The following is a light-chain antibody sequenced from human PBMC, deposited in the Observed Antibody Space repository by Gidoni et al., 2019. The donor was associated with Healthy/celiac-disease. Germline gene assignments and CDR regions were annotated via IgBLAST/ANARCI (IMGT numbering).Light chain of an antibody. CDR1: QGISSY. Sequence: AIRMTQSPSSLSASTGDRVTITCPASQGISSYLAWYQQKPGKAPKLLIYAASTLQSGVPSRFSGSGSGTDFTLTISCLQSEEFATYYCQQYYSYPRTFGPGTKVDIK. V-gene: IGKV1-8*01. CDR3: QQYYSYPRT. CDR2: AAS. J-gene: IGKJ3*01.